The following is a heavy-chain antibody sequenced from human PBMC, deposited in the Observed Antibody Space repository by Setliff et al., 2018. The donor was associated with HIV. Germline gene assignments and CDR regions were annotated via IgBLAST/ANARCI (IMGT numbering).Heavy chain of an antibody. J-gene: IGHJ4*02. CDR2: LRFDGSNK. V-gene: IGHV3-30*02. Sequence: GVSLRLSCAAFGFTFSNYGMHWVRQAPGKGLEWVAFLRFDGSNKSYGDSVKGRFTISRDNSKNTLYVQMNSLRAEDTAVYYCGKDRYDNYVWGSYHGPDFWGQGTLVTVSS. CDR1: GFTFSNYG. CDR3: GKDRYDNYVWGSYHGPDF. D-gene: IGHD3-16*01.